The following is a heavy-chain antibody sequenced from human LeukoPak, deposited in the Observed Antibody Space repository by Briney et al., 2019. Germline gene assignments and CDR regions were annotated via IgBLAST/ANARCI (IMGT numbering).Heavy chain of an antibody. Sequence: SETLSLTCTVSGGSISSYYWSWIRQPAGKGLEWIGRIYTSGSTNYNPSLKSRVTMSVDTSKNQFSLKLSSVTAADTAVYYCAREERITMARGVMSDWGQGTLVTVSS. CDR2: IYTSGST. CDR1: GGSISSYY. D-gene: IGHD3-10*01. V-gene: IGHV4-4*07. J-gene: IGHJ4*02. CDR3: AREERITMARGVMSD.